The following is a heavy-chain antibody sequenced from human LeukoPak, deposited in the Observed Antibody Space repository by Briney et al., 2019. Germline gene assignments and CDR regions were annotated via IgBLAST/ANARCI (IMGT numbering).Heavy chain of an antibody. Sequence: ASVKVSCKASGYTFTSYAISWVRQAPGQELEWMGWIHTNTGNPTYAQGFTGRFVFSLDTSVSTAYMQIGSLKAEDTAIYYCARGRYCSDGSCYGDYWGQGSLLTVSS. CDR1: GYTFTSYA. V-gene: IGHV7-4-1*01. CDR2: IHTNTGNP. D-gene: IGHD2-15*01. CDR3: ARGRYCSDGSCYGDY. J-gene: IGHJ4*02.